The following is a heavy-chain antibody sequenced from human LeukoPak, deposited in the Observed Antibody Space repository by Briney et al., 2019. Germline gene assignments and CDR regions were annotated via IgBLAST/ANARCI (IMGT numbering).Heavy chain of an antibody. CDR2: IYYSGST. J-gene: IGHJ2*01. CDR3: ASAPYYYDSSGSPYWYFDL. Sequence: SETLSLTCTVSGGSISSGGYYWSWIRQHPGKGLEWIGYIYYSGSTYYNPSLKSRVTISVDTSKNQFSLKLSSVTAADTAVYYCASAPYYYDSSGSPYWYFDLWGRGTLVTVSP. CDR1: GGSISSGGYY. D-gene: IGHD3-22*01. V-gene: IGHV4-31*03.